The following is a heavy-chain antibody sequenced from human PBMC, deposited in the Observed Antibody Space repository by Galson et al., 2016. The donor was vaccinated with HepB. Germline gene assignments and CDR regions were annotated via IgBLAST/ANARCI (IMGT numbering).Heavy chain of an antibody. J-gene: IGHJ6*02. CDR3: ARIKVHLVWFGELQPPEYRYNGMDV. V-gene: IGHV3-7*01. Sequence: SLRLSCAASGFNLNTYWMSWVRQAPGKGLEWVANIKQDESQKYYVDSVKGRFTTSRDDARNSLRLQMNSLRAEDTAVYYCARIKVHLVWFGELQPPEYRYNGMDVWGQGTTVIVSS. CDR2: IKQDESQK. D-gene: IGHD3-10*01. CDR1: GFNLNTYW.